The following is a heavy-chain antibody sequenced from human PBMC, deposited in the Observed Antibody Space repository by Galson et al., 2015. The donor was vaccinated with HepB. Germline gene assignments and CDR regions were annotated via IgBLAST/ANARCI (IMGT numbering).Heavy chain of an antibody. CDR3: ARAPAVAGPWH. Sequence: ETLSLTCTVSGGSISSYYWSWIRQPPGKGLEWIGEINHSGSTNYNPSLKSRVTISVDTSKNQFPLKLSSVTAADTAVYYCARAPAVAGPWHWGQGTLVTVSS. J-gene: IGHJ4*02. CDR2: INHSGST. V-gene: IGHV4-34*01. CDR1: GGSISSYY. D-gene: IGHD6-19*01.